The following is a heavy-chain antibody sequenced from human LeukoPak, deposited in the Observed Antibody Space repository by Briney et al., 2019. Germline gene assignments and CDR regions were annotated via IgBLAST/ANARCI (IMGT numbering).Heavy chain of an antibody. D-gene: IGHD2-21*02. CDR2: IKSKTDGGTT. CDR1: GFTFSHAW. Sequence: GGSLRLSCAASGFTFSHAWMSWVRQAPGKGPEWVGRIKSKTDGGTTDYAAPVKGRFTISRDDSKNTLYLQMNSLKTEDTAVYYCTREAVTANGYFDYWGQGTLVTVSS. CDR3: TREAVTANGYFDY. J-gene: IGHJ4*02. V-gene: IGHV3-15*01.